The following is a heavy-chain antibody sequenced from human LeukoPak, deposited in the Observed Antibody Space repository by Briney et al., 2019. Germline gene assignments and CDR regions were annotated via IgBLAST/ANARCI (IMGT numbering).Heavy chain of an antibody. V-gene: IGHV3-23*01. Sequence: GGSLRLSCAACGFTFNSYGVHWVRQATGEGLVWVSSISDTGKNTYRADSAKGRFTISRDHSKNTLYLQMNSLRADDTAVYYCAKRVPYSSSSVYFDFWGLGTLVTVSS. CDR3: AKRVPYSSSSVYFDF. J-gene: IGHJ4*02. D-gene: IGHD6-6*01. CDR2: ISDTGKNT. CDR1: GFTFNSYG.